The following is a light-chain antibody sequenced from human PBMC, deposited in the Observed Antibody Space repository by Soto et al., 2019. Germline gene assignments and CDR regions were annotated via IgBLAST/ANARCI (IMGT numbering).Light chain of an antibody. Sequence: DIQMTQSPSSLSTYVGDRVTITCRASQDIHNSLIWYQQKPGKVPKLLIYDASNLQTGVPSRFSGSGSGTQFTFTISSLQPEAIATYYFQQYKSLPLTFGGGTKV. V-gene: IGKV1-33*01. CDR2: DAS. CDR3: QQYKSLPLT. CDR1: QDIHNS. J-gene: IGKJ4*01.